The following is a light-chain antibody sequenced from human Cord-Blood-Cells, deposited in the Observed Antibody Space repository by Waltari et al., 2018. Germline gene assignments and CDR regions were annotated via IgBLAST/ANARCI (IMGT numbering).Light chain of an antibody. CDR1: SSDVGSYNL. CDR3: CSYAGSSTFVV. V-gene: IGLV2-23*03. CDR2: EGS. J-gene: IGLJ2*01. Sequence: QSALTQPASVSGSPGQSITISCTGTSSDVGSYNLVPWYHQHPGKAPKLMIYEGSNRPSGVSNRFSGSKSGNTASLTISGLQAEDEADYYCCSYAGSSTFVVFGGGTKLTVL.